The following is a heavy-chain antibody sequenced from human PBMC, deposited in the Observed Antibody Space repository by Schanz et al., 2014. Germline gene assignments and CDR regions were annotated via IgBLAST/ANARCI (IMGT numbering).Heavy chain of an antibody. D-gene: IGHD4-17*01. J-gene: IGHJ3*01. Sequence: EGQLLESGGGLVQPGRSLRLSCAASGFTFEDYAMHWVRQVPGKGLEWVAGLSWNRRSVGYADSVKGRFTISRDNANNTLDLQMKSLRPEDTALYYCVKDTNGGDSGNYHAFDVWGQGTRVTVSS. CDR3: VKDTNGGDSGNYHAFDV. CDR1: GFTFEDYA. V-gene: IGHV3-9*01. CDR2: LSWNRRSV.